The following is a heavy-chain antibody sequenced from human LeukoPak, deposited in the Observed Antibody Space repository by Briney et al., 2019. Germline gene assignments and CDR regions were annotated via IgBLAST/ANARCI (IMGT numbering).Heavy chain of an antibody. CDR3: ARGYMVATLDY. J-gene: IGHJ4*02. V-gene: IGHV1-2*04. CDR1: GYTFSDYY. Sequence: ASVKVSCKASGYTFSDYYMHWVRQAPGQGLEWMGWINPKSGGTNYEQKFQGWVTMTRDTSISTAYMELSRLRSDDTAAYYCARGYMVATLDYWGQGTLVTVSS. CDR2: INPKSGGT. D-gene: IGHD5-12*01.